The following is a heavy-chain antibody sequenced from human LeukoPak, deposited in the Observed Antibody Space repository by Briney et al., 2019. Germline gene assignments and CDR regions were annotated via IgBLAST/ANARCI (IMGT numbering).Heavy chain of an antibody. Sequence: KASETLSLTCTVSGGSISSSSYYWGWIRQPPGKGLEWIGSIYYSGSTYYNPSLKSRVTISVDTSKNQFSLKLSSVTAADTAVYYCARDQGSSPPSSYYYYYMDVWGKGTTVTVS. CDR3: ARDQGSSPPSSYYYYYMDV. D-gene: IGHD2-2*01. CDR2: IYYSGST. J-gene: IGHJ6*03. CDR1: GGSISSSSYY. V-gene: IGHV4-39*07.